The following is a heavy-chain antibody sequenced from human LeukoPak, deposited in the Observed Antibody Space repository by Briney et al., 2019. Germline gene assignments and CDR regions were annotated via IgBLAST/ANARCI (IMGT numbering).Heavy chain of an antibody. CDR2: IYYSGST. Sequence: SETLSLTCTVSGGSISSYYWSWIRQPPGKGLEWIGYIYYSGSTNYNPSLKSRVTISVDTSKNQFSLKLSSVTAADTAVYYCARGFHYDSSGYYHPPYAFDIWGQGTIVTVSS. CDR1: GGSISSYY. CDR3: ARGFHYDSSGYYHPPYAFDI. J-gene: IGHJ3*02. V-gene: IGHV4-59*01. D-gene: IGHD3-22*01.